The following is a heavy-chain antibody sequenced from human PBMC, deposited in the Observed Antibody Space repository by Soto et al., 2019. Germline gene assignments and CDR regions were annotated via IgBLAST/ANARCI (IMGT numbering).Heavy chain of an antibody. J-gene: IGHJ4*02. V-gene: IGHV3-33*01. Sequence: QVQLVESAGGVVQPGRSLRLSCAASGFTFSNSAMHWVRQAPGKGLEWVAVIWYDGSNKYYADSVKGRFTISRDNSRDNLYLQMNSLGAGDTAVYYCASDLTSYGSGSPTIDYWGQGTLVTVSS. CDR1: GFTFSNSA. CDR2: IWYDGSNK. CDR3: ASDLTSYGSGSPTIDY. D-gene: IGHD3-10*01.